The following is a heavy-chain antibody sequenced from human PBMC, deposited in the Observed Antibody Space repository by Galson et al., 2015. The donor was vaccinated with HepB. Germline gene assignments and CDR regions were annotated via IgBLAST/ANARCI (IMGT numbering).Heavy chain of an antibody. V-gene: IGHV3-23*01. D-gene: IGHD5-18*01. CDR3: AKGYGLLDS. Sequence: SLRLSCAASGFTFNRHAMSWVRQAPGKGLEWVSVVSGSSDYTFYADSVRGRFTISRDNSKNTLYLQMNSLRAEEAGIYFCAKGYGLLDSWGQGILVTCSS. CDR1: GFTFNRHA. CDR2: VSGSSDYT. J-gene: IGHJ4*02.